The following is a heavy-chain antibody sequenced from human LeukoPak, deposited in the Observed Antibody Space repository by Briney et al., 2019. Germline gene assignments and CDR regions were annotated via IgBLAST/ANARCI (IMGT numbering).Heavy chain of an antibody. CDR2: IYYSGNT. CDR3: ARGARYYYDSSGSGPRHFDY. CDR1: GGSISSYY. Sequence: SETLSLTCTVSGGSISSYYWSWIRQPPGKGLEWIGYIYYSGNTNYNPSLRSRVTISVDTSKNQVSLKLSSVTAADTAVYYCARGARYYYDSSGSGPRHFDYWGQGTLVAVSS. D-gene: IGHD3-22*01. J-gene: IGHJ4*02. V-gene: IGHV4-59*01.